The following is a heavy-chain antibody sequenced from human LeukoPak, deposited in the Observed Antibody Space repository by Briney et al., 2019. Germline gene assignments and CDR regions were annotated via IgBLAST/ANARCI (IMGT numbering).Heavy chain of an antibody. D-gene: IGHD3-22*01. V-gene: IGHV5-51*01. CDR2: IYPGDSDT. Sequence: GESQKISCKGSGYSFTSYWISWVRQMPGKGLEWMRIIYPGDSDTRYSPSFQGQVTISADKSISTAYLQWSSLKASDTAMYYCARHIEDYYDSSGFWFDPWGQGTLVTVSS. CDR3: ARHIEDYYDSSGFWFDP. J-gene: IGHJ5*02. CDR1: GYSFTSYW.